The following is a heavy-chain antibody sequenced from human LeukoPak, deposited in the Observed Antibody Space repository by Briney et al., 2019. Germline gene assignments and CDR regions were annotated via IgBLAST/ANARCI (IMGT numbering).Heavy chain of an antibody. J-gene: IGHJ4*02. D-gene: IGHD3-3*01. CDR1: GFTFRSYA. Sequence: GGSLRLSCAASGFTFRSYALHWVRQAPGKGLEWVAVISDDGNNKYYADSVKGRFTISRDNSRNTLYLQMNSLRAEDTAVYYCARDRSGWSSVIYYWGQGTLVIVSS. CDR2: ISDDGNNK. V-gene: IGHV3-30*04. CDR3: ARDRSGWSSVIYY.